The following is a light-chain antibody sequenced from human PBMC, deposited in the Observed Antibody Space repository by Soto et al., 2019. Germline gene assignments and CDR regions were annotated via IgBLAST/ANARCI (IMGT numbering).Light chain of an antibody. J-gene: IGLJ3*02. CDR3: CEYAGGSVYVL. Sequence: QSALTQPASVSGSPGQSITISCTGTSGDVGSFNLVSWYQQHPGKAPHLLIYEVTKRPSGVSNRFSGSKSGNTASLTISGLQAEDEADYYCCEYAGGSVYVLFGGGTKLTVL. CDR2: EVT. V-gene: IGLV2-23*02. CDR1: SGDVGSFNL.